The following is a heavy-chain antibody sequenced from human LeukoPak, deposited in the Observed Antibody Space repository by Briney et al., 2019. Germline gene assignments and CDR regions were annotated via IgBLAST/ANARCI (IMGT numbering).Heavy chain of an antibody. V-gene: IGHV4-39*07. CDR3: ARDRGYSYGLGYYFDY. CDR1: GGSISSSSYY. D-gene: IGHD5-18*01. J-gene: IGHJ4*02. Sequence: SETLSLTCTVSGGSISSSSYYWGWIRQPPGKGLEWIGSIYYSGSTYYNPSLKSRVTISVDTSKNQFSLKLSSVTAADTAVYYCARDRGYSYGLGYYFDYWGQGTLVTVSS. CDR2: IYYSGST.